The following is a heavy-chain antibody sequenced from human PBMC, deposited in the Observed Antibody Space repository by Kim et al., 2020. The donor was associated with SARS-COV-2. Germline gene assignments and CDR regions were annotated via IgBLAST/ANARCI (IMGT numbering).Heavy chain of an antibody. D-gene: IGHD3-22*01. J-gene: IGHJ3*02. CDR1: GFTVSSNY. CDR3: ARSLNSYYYDSSGYPDAFDI. V-gene: IGHV3-66*01. CDR2: IYSGGST. Sequence: GGSLRLSCAASGFTVSSNYMSWVRQAPGKGLEWVSVIYSGGSTYYADSVKGRFTISRDNSKNTLYLQMNSLRAEDTAVYYCARSLNSYYYDSSGYPDAFDIWGQGTMVTVSS.